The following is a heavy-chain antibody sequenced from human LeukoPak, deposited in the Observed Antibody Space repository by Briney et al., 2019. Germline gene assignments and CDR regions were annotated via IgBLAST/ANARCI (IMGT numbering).Heavy chain of an antibody. J-gene: IGHJ4*02. V-gene: IGHV3-33*01. CDR3: AREGPRGDSQFDY. Sequence: GGSLRLSCAASGFTFSNYGMHWVRQAPGKGLEWVALIWYDGGNKYYTDSVKGRLTISRENSKDTLFLHMNSLRVEDTAVYYCAREGPRGDSQFDYWGQGTLVTVSS. CDR2: IWYDGGNK. CDR1: GFTFSNYG. D-gene: IGHD2-21*01.